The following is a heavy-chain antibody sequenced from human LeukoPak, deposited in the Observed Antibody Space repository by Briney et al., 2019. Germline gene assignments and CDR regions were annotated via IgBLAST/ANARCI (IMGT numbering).Heavy chain of an antibody. Sequence: GGSLRLSCAASGFTFGTYWMMWVRPAPGKGLECVAIIKQDGSDIHYVDSVKGRFTISIDNAKTSVHLQMNSLRVYDTALYYCTGDNTWIFNYWGQGTPVTVSS. CDR1: GFTFGTYW. CDR2: IKQDGSDI. D-gene: IGHD2-2*03. CDR3: TGDNTWIFNY. J-gene: IGHJ4*02. V-gene: IGHV3-7*01.